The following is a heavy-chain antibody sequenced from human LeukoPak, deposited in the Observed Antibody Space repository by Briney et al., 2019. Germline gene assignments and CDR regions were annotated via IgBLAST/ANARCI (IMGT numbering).Heavy chain of an antibody. CDR3: AKGLGGGDYTPSHY. J-gene: IGHJ4*02. D-gene: IGHD2-21*01. Sequence: PGGSLKLSCTASGFTFSLYTMARVRQAPGKGLEWVATVSPTGGTVFYADSLRGRFTISRDNSMNTLYLQMSTLEAVDTAIYYCAKGLGGGDYTPSHYWGQGTLVIVSS. CDR2: VSPTGGTV. CDR1: GFTFSLYT. V-gene: IGHV3-23*01.